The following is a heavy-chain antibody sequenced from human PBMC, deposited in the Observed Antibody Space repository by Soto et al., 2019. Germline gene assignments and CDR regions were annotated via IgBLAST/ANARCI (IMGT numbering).Heavy chain of an antibody. CDR3: AKYAYSAYDPATFEY. CDR2: ISGSGGST. V-gene: IGHV3-23*01. Sequence: EVQLLDSGGGLVQPGGSLRLSCAASGFTFSSYVMNWVRQAPGKGLEWVSGISGSGGSTFYADSVKGRFTISRDNSKNTLYLQMSSLRAEDTAVYYCAKYAYSAYDPATFEYWGQGTLVTVSS. J-gene: IGHJ4*02. CDR1: GFTFSSYV. D-gene: IGHD5-12*01.